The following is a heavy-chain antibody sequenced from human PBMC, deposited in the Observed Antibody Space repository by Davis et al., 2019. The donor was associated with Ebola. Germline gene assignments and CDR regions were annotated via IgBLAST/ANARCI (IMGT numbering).Heavy chain of an antibody. D-gene: IGHD5-18*01. Sequence: GESLKISCAASGFTFSSYAMSWVRQAPGKGLEWVSAISGSGGRTYYADSVKGRFTISRDDSKNTLYLQMNSLKTEDTAVYYCTTGQYSYARGYWGQGTLVTVSS. J-gene: IGHJ4*02. CDR3: TTGQYSYARGY. CDR2: ISGSGGRT. V-gene: IGHV3-23*01. CDR1: GFTFSSYA.